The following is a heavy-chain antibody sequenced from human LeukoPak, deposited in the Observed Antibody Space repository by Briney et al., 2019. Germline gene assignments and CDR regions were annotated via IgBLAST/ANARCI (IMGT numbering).Heavy chain of an antibody. D-gene: IGHD6-13*01. V-gene: IGHV4-39*07. CDR3: ARGGKKGQQLVRGDYYYGMDV. Sequence: SETLSLTCTVSGGSISSSSYYWGWIRQPPGKGLEWIGSIYYSGSTYYNPSLKSRVTISVDTSKNQFSLKLSSVTAADTAVYYCARGGKKGQQLVRGDYYYGMDVWGQGTTVTVSS. CDR2: IYYSGST. J-gene: IGHJ6*02. CDR1: GGSISSSSYY.